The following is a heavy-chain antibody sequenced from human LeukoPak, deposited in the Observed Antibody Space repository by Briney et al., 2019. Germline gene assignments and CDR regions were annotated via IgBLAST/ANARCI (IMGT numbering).Heavy chain of an antibody. D-gene: IGHD5-24*01. CDR3: ATDHSMANTAWWFDP. CDR1: GYTFTGYY. Sequence: ASVKVSCKASGYTFTGYYVHWVRQAPGQGLEWMGWINPNSGGTNYAQKFQGRVTMSRDTSTSTDYMELSSLRSVNTAFYYCATDHSMANTAWWFDPWGQGNLVTVSS. V-gene: IGHV1-2*02. CDR2: INPNSGGT. J-gene: IGHJ5*02.